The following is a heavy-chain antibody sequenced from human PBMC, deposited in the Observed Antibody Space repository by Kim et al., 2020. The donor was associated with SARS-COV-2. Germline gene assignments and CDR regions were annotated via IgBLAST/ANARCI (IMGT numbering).Heavy chain of an antibody. D-gene: IGHD3-3*01. CDR3: AKEGYDTRLAFDL. CDR1: GFNFGDYD. Sequence: GGSLRLSCEGSGFNFGDYDMHWVRQGPGKGLEWVSSISWNSGTNGYADSVKGRFTISRDNAKKSLFLQIQSRRPENTALDYCAKEGYDTRLAFDLWGQGT. V-gene: IGHV3-9*01. CDR2: ISWNSGTN. J-gene: IGHJ3*01.